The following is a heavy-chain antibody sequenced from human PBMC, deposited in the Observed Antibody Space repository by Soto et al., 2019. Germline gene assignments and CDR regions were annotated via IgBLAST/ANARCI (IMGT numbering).Heavy chain of an antibody. CDR2: IIPVVGTA. CDR1: GGTFISYP. Sequence: QEQLVQSGAEVKKPGSSVKVSCKASGGTFISYPISWVRQAPGQGLEWMGGIIPVVGTAYYAQKFQGRVTITADESTNTAYMELSSLKYEDTAMYYCARGGSGYTWFNEYWGQGTLVTVSS. D-gene: IGHD3-3*01. J-gene: IGHJ4*02. V-gene: IGHV1-69*01. CDR3: ARGGSGYTWFNEY.